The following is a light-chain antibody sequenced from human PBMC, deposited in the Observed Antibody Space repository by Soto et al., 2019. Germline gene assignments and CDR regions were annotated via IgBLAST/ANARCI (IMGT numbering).Light chain of an antibody. CDR3: QVWDSSSDHYV. V-gene: IGLV3-21*02. CDR2: DDS. Sequence: SYELTQPPSVSVAPGQTARITCEGNNIGSKSVHWYQQKPGQAPVVVVFDDSDRPSGIPERFSGSNSGNTATLTSSRVAAGDEADYYCQVWDSSSDHYVFGTGTKVTVL. CDR1: NIGSKS. J-gene: IGLJ1*01.